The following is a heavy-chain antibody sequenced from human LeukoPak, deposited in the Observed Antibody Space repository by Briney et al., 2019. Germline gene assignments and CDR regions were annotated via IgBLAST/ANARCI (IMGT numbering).Heavy chain of an antibody. CDR1: GGSISSSSHY. CDR2: IYYSGST. V-gene: IGHV4-39*01. CDR3: AYSSGFLRWFDP. J-gene: IGHJ5*02. D-gene: IGHD6-19*01. Sequence: SETLSLTCTVSGGSISSSSHYWGWIRQPPGKGLEWIGSIYYSGSTYYNPSLKSRVTISADTSKNQFSLKLSSVTAADTAVYYCAYSSGFLRWFDPWGQGTLVTVSS.